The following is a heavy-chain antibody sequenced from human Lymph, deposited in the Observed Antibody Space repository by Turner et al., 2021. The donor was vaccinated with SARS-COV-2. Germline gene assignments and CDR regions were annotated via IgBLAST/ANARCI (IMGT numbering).Heavy chain of an antibody. D-gene: IGHD3-3*01. J-gene: IGHJ6*02. CDR3: AKVRSIFGVVIGGMDV. CDR1: GVTFSSYG. CDR2: ISYDGSNK. Sequence: QVHLVESGGGVVQPGRSLRLSCAASGVTFSSYGMHWVRQAPGKGLEWVAVISYDGSNKYYADSVKGRFTISRDNSKNTLYLQMNSLRAEDTAVYYCAKVRSIFGVVIGGMDVWGQGTTVTVSS. V-gene: IGHV3-30*18.